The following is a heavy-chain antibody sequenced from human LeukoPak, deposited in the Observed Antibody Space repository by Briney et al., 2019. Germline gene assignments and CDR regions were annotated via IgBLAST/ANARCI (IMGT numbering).Heavy chain of an antibody. CDR2: ISGSGGST. V-gene: IGHV3-23*01. J-gene: IGHJ5*02. Sequence: GGSLRLSCAASGFTFSSYAMSWVRQAPGQGLEWVSAISGSGGSTYYADSVKGRFTISRDNSKNTLYLQMNSLRAEDTAVYYCAKAVYCSTTSCDPGNNWFDPWGQGTLVTVSS. CDR3: AKAVYCSTTSCDPGNNWFDP. D-gene: IGHD2-2*01. CDR1: GFTFSSYA.